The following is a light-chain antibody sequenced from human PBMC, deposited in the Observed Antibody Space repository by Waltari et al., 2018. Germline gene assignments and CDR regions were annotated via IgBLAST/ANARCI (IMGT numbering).Light chain of an antibody. CDR3: ATWDSRLSVVV. Sequence: QSVLTQPPSVSAAPGQRVTISSSGDSSNIGHNDVYRYQQFPGTAPKLLITDNNKRPFGIPDRFSGSKSGTSATLGITGLQTGDEADYYCATWDSRLSVVVFGGGTKVTVL. CDR1: SSNIGHND. V-gene: IGLV1-51*01. J-gene: IGLJ3*02. CDR2: DNN.